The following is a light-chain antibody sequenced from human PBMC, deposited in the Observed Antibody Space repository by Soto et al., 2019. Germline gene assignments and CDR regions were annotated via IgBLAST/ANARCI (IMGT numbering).Light chain of an antibody. CDR2: GAS. CDR3: QQSYRIPQT. J-gene: IGKJ1*01. Sequence: DTHMTQSPSSLSASVGDRVTITCRASQTIRSYLNWYQQKPGKAPKLLIYGASSLQSGGPSRFSGTGSGTDFTLTISSLQPEDFATYFCQQSYRIPQTFGQGTKVDLK. CDR1: QTIRSY. V-gene: IGKV1-39*01.